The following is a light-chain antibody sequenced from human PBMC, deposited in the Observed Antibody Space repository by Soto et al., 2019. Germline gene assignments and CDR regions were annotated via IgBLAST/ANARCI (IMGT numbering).Light chain of an antibody. V-gene: IGLV2-23*01. CDR2: EGS. Sequence: QSALTQPASVSGSPGPAITISCTGTSSDVGAYNLVSWYQHHPRKAPKLMIYEGSKRPSGVSNRFSGSKSGNTASLTISGLQAEDEADYYCCSYAGSSTYVFGTGTKVTVL. CDR1: SSDVGAYNL. CDR3: CSYAGSSTYV. J-gene: IGLJ1*01.